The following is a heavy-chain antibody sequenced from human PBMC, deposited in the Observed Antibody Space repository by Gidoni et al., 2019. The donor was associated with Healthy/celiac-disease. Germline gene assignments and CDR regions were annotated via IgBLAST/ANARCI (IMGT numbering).Heavy chain of an antibody. Sequence: EVQLVESGGVLVQPGGSLRLSCSASGFTFSSYAMHWVRQAPGKGLEYVSAISSNGGSTYYADSVKGRFTISRDNSKNTLYLQMSSLRAEDTAVYYCVRGDIVVVVAAYPAFDIWGQGTMVTVSS. CDR2: ISSNGGST. J-gene: IGHJ3*02. CDR1: GFTFSSYA. D-gene: IGHD2-15*01. CDR3: VRGDIVVVVAAYPAFDI. V-gene: IGHV3-64D*06.